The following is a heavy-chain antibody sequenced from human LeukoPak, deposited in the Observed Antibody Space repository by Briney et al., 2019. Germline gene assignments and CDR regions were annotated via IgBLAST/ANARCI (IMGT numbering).Heavy chain of an antibody. J-gene: IGHJ6*03. D-gene: IGHD3-3*01. CDR2: IIPIFGTA. CDR1: GGTFSSYA. CDR3: ARAGGYDFWSGYPIYYYYYMDV. Sequence: ASVKVSCKASGGTFSSYAISWVRQAPGQGLEWMGGIIPIFGTANYAQKFQGRVTITADESTSTAYMELSSLRSEGTAVYYCARAGGYDFWSGYPIYYYYYMDVWGKGTTVTVSS. V-gene: IGHV1-69*13.